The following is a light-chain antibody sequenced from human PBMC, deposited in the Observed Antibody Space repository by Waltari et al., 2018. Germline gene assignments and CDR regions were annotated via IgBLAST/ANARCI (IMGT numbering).Light chain of an antibody. V-gene: IGLV1-47*01. CDR1: TSNIGNNF. J-gene: IGLJ2*01. CDR2: RDS. CDR3: ASWDDILIGRL. Sequence: QSVLTQPPSASAAPGQRVNISCSGSTSNIGNNFVYWYQQLPGTAPRLVIHRDSQRPSGMPAGFSGSTSGTSASLAISGLRSEDEADYYCASWDDILIGRLFGGGTKLTVL.